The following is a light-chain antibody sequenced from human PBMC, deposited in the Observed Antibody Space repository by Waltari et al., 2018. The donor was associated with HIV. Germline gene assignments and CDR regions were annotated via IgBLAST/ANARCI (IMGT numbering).Light chain of an antibody. CDR1: SSNIGSKY. CDR3: AAWDDSLSVL. CDR2: RNN. Sequence: QSVLTQPPSASGTPGQRVTISCSGSSSNIGSKYVYWYQQLPGTAPKLLIYRNNRRPSGVPDRFSGSKSGTSASRAISGLRSEDEADYYCAAWDDSLSVLFGGGTKLTVL. J-gene: IGLJ2*01. V-gene: IGLV1-47*01.